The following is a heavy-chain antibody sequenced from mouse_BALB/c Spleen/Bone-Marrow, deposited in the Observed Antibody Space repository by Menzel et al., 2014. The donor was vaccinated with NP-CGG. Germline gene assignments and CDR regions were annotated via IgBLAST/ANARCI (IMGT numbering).Heavy chain of an antibody. CDR2: IYPGNVNT. D-gene: IGHD2-2*01. J-gene: IGHJ1*01. CDR1: GYTFTSYY. V-gene: IGHV1S56*01. Sequence: VQLQQSGPELVKPGASVRISCKASGYTFTSYYIHWVKQRPGQGLEWIGWIYPGNVNTKYNEKFKGKATLTADKSSSTAYMQLSSLTSEGSAVYFCARRYGYGDWYFDVWGAGTTVTVSS. CDR3: ARRYGYGDWYFDV.